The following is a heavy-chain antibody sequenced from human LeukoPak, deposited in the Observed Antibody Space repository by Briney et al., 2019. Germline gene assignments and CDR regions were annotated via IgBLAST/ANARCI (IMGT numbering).Heavy chain of an antibody. V-gene: IGHV3-9*01. CDR3: AQSGGYDDY. J-gene: IGHJ4*02. D-gene: IGHD5-12*01. Sequence: GGSLRLSCAASGFTFDDYAMHWVRQAPGKGLEWVSGISWNSGSIGYADSVKGRFTISRDNAKNSLYLQMNSLRAEDTALYYCAQSGGYDDYWGLGILVTVSS. CDR1: GFTFDDYA. CDR2: ISWNSGSI.